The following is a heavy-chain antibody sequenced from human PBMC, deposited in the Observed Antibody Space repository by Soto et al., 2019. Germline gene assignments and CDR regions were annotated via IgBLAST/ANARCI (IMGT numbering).Heavy chain of an antibody. J-gene: IGHJ5*02. CDR3: ARAAIHGSSWYFWFDP. Sequence: SVKVSCKTSGGTFSRHAINWVRQAPGQGLEWMGGIIPMFGTTNYAQKFKGRVTISADESTSTAYMELSSLRSEDAAVYYCARAAIHGSSWYFWFDPWGHATLVTYSS. CDR1: GGTFSRHA. CDR2: IIPMFGTT. V-gene: IGHV1-69*13. D-gene: IGHD6-13*01.